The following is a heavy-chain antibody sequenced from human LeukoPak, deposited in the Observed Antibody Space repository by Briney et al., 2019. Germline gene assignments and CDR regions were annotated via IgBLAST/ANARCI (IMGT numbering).Heavy chain of an antibody. V-gene: IGHV4-34*01. Sequence: PSETLSLTCAVYGGSFSGYYWSWIRQPPGKGLEWIGEINHSGSTNYNPSLKSRVTISVDTSKNQFSLKLSSVTAADTAVYYCARGQRRTADLDYWGQGTLVTVSS. D-gene: IGHD5-18*01. CDR3: ARGQRRTADLDY. CDR2: INHSGST. J-gene: IGHJ4*02. CDR1: GGSFSGYY.